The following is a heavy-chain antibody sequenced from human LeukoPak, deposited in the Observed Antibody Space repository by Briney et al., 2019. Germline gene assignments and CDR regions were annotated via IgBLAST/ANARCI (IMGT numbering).Heavy chain of an antibody. J-gene: IGHJ4*02. V-gene: IGHV3-33*01. Sequence: PGGSLRLSCAASGFTFSSYGMLWVRQAPGKGLEWVAVIWYDGSNKYYADSVKGRFTISRDNSKNTLYLQMNSLRAEDTAVYYCARDSGSYADPDYWGQGTLVTVSS. CDR2: IWYDGSNK. D-gene: IGHD1-26*01. CDR3: ARDSGSYADPDY. CDR1: GFTFSSYG.